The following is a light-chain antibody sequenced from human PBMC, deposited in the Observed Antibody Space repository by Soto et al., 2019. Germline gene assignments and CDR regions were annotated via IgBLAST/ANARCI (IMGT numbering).Light chain of an antibody. Sequence: DIQMTQSPSSLSASVGDRVTITCQASQDIDNNLNWYQQRSGKAPKVLIYDASNLKGGVPSRFSGSGSGTDFTFNISSLQPEDIATYYCQQYDELPYNFGQGTKLEI. CDR2: DAS. CDR1: QDIDNN. V-gene: IGKV1-33*01. CDR3: QQYDELPYN. J-gene: IGKJ2*01.